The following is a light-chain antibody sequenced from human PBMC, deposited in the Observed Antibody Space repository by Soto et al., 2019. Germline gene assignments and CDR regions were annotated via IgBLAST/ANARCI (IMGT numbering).Light chain of an antibody. J-gene: IGKJ4*01. CDR1: QDISNY. Sequence: DIQMTQSPSSLSASVGDRVTITCQASQDISNYLNWYQQKPGKAPKLLIYDASNLETGVPSRFSGSGYGTDFTFTISSLQPEDIATYYCQQYYNLPLTFGGGTKVEIK. CDR3: QQYYNLPLT. CDR2: DAS. V-gene: IGKV1-33*01.